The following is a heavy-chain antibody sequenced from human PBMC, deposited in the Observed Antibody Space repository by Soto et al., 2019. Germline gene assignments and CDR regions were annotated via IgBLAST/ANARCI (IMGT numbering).Heavy chain of an antibody. CDR1: EFTFSNYA. Sequence: GESLKISCAASEFTFSNYAMHWVRQAPGKGLQWLAVISYDGNNKYYADSVEGRFTISRDNSKNTVYLQMNSLRLEYTAVYYCGRGPSYGVSYFARGGRETLVTVS. D-gene: IGHD4-17*01. CDR2: ISYDGNNK. CDR3: GRGPSYGVSYFAR. J-gene: IGHJ4*02. V-gene: IGHV3-30*03.